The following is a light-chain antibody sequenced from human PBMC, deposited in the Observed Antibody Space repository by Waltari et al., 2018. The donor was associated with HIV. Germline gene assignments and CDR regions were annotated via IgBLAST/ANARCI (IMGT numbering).Light chain of an antibody. V-gene: IGKV4-1*01. CDR1: QSVLSNSNNKNY. CDR3: QQYYSNNIN. J-gene: IGKJ4*01. Sequence: IFITHSPYSLSFSLCYISTINCKSSQSVLSNSNNKNYLAWYQQKSGQCPKLLIYWASTRESGVPDRFSGSGSGTDFSLSISSLQAEDVAVYYCQQYYSNNINLGGGKKVEIK. CDR2: WAS.